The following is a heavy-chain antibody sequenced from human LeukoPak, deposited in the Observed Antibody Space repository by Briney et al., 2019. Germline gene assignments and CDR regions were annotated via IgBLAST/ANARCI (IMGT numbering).Heavy chain of an antibody. J-gene: IGHJ5*02. CDR3: ARLSMVRVFDP. Sequence: PSETLSLTCTVSGGSISSYYWSWIRQPPGKGLEWIGYIYYSGSTNYNPSLKSRVTISVDTSKNQFSLKLSSVTAADTAVYYCARLSMVRVFDPWGQGTLVTVSS. CDR2: IYYSGST. D-gene: IGHD3-10*01. CDR1: GGSISSYY. V-gene: IGHV4-59*08.